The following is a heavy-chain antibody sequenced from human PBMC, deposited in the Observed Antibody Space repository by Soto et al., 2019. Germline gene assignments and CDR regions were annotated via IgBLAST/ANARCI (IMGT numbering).Heavy chain of an antibody. J-gene: IGHJ5*02. CDR1: GFTFSSYW. Sequence: EVQLVESGGGLVQPGGSLRLSCAASGFTFSSYWMSWVRQAPGKGLEWVANIKQDGSEKYYVDSVKGRFTISRDNAKNSLYLQMNSLRAEDTAVYYCARGPIHYYDSSGYYRFDPWGQGTLVTVSS. CDR2: IKQDGSEK. D-gene: IGHD3-22*01. CDR3: ARGPIHYYDSSGYYRFDP. V-gene: IGHV3-7*03.